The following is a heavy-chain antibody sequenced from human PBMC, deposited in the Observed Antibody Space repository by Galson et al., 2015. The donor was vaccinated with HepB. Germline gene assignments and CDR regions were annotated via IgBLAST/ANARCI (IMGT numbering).Heavy chain of an antibody. Sequence: SLRLSCAASGFTFSRHWMHWVRQVSGEGLVWVSRINSDGSSTSYADSVKGRFTISRDNAKNTVYLQMNSPRVEDTAVYYCVRDSLWYFDLWGRGTLVTVPS. CDR1: GFTFSRHW. V-gene: IGHV3-74*01. CDR2: INSDGSST. J-gene: IGHJ2*01. CDR3: VRDSLWYFDL.